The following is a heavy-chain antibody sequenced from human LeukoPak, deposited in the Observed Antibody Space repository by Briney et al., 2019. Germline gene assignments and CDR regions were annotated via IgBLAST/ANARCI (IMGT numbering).Heavy chain of an antibody. V-gene: IGHV3-21*01. CDR1: GFTFSSYS. J-gene: IGHJ4*02. CDR3: ARDYDGSGYYFDY. CDR2: ISSSSSYI. Sequence: GSLGLSCAASGFTFSSYSMNWVRQAPGKGLEWVSSISSSSSYIYHADSVKGRFTISRDNAKNSLYLQMNSLRAEDTAVYYCARDYDGSGYYFDYWGQGTLVTVSS. D-gene: IGHD3-10*01.